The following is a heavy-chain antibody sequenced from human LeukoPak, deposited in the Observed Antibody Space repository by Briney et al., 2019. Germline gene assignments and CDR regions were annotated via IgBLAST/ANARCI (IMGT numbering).Heavy chain of an antibody. CDR3: ARANSSGWYFNY. Sequence: SQTLSLTCAVSGGSISSYYWSWIRQPAGKGLEWIGRIYTSGSTNYNPSLKSRVTMSVDTSKNQFSLKLSSVTAADTAVYYCARANSSGWYFNYWGQGTLVTVSS. CDR1: GGSISSYY. CDR2: IYTSGST. V-gene: IGHV4-4*07. J-gene: IGHJ4*02. D-gene: IGHD6-19*01.